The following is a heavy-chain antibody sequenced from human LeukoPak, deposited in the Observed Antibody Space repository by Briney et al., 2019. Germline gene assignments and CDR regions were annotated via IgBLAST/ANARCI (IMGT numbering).Heavy chain of an antibody. CDR1: GGSVSSYY. D-gene: IGHD5-24*01. J-gene: IGHJ6*03. Sequence: SETLSLTCTVSGGSVSSYYWSWIRQPAGKGLEWIGRIYTSGSTNYNPSLKSRVTMSVDTSKNQFSLKLSSVTAADTAVYYCARDRGWLQSPYYYYYMDVWGKGTTVTISS. V-gene: IGHV4-4*07. CDR2: IYTSGST. CDR3: ARDRGWLQSPYYYYYMDV.